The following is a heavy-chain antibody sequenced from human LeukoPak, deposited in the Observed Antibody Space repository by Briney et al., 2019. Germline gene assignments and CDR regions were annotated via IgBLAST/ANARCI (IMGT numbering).Heavy chain of an antibody. CDR1: GYTFINHW. J-gene: IGHJ4*02. D-gene: IGHD5-12*01. Sequence: GESLKISCKGSGYTFINHWIGWVRQMPGKGLEWIGIIYPADSESRYSPSFQGQVTISADKSISTAYLQWSSLKASDTAMYYCARRSGYDNHGFDYWGQGTLVTVSS. CDR2: IYPADSES. CDR3: ARRSGYDNHGFDY. V-gene: IGHV5-51*01.